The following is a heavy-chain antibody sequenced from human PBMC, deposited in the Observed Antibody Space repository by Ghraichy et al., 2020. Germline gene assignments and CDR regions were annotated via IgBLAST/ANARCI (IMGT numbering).Heavy chain of an antibody. CDR2: INSDGSAT. CDR1: GFNFNIYW. Sequence: GGSLRLSCAASGFNFNIYWMHWVRQAPGKGLMWVSRINSDGSATNYADSVKGRFTISRDAAKNTLYLQMISLRAEDTAVYYCAREGFFDGSGYYAGGFGYWGQGTLVTVSS. D-gene: IGHD3-22*01. V-gene: IGHV3-74*01. CDR3: AREGFFDGSGYYAGGFGY. J-gene: IGHJ4*02.